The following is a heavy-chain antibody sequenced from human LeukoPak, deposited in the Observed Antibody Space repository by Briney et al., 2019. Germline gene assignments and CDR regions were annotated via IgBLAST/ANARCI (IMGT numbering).Heavy chain of an antibody. CDR3: ASYGSGSSFDY. CDR2: IYHSGST. CDR1: DYSISSSYY. J-gene: IGHJ4*02. D-gene: IGHD3-10*01. V-gene: IGHV4-38-2*02. Sequence: PSETLSLTCTVSDYSISSSYYWGWIRQPPGKGLEWFGIIYHSGSTYYNPSLKSRVTISVDKSKNQFSLKLSSVTAADTAVYYCASYGSGSSFDYWGQGTLVTVSS.